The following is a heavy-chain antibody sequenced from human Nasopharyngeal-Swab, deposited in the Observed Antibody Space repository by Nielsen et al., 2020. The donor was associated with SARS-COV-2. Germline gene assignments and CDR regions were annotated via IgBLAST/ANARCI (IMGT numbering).Heavy chain of an antibody. CDR3: ATRAVAGFFDY. CDR2: ISAYNGNT. Sequence: ASVKVSCKASGYTFTIYAITWVRQAPVQGLEWMGWISAYNGNTNYAQKLQGRVTMTTDTSTSTAYMELRSLRSDDTAVYYCATRAVAGFFDYWGQGTLVTVSS. D-gene: IGHD6-19*01. CDR1: GYTFTIYA. V-gene: IGHV1-18*01. J-gene: IGHJ4*02.